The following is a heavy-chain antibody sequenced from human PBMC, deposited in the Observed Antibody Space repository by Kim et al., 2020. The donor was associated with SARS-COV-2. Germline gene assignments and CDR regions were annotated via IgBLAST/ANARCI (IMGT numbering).Heavy chain of an antibody. CDR3: AKAAYCTNGVCYAFDY. V-gene: IGHV3-23*01. Sequence: GGSLRLSCAASGFTFSSYAMSWVRQAPGKGLEWVSAISGSGGSTYYADSVKGRFTISRDNSKNTLYLQMNSLRAEDTAVYYCAKAAYCTNGVCYAFDYWGHGTLVTVSS. D-gene: IGHD2-8*01. CDR2: ISGSGGST. CDR1: GFTFSSYA. J-gene: IGHJ4*01.